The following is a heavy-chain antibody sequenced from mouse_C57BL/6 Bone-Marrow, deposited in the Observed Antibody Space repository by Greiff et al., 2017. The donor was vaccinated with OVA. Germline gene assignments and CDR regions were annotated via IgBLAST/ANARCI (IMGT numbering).Heavy chain of an antibody. V-gene: IGHV1-50*01. D-gene: IGHD3-2*02. Sequence: VQLQQSGAELVKPGASVKLSCKASGYTFTSYWMQWVKQRPGQGLEWIGEIDPSDSYTNYNQKFKGKATLTVDTSSSTAYMQLSSLTSEDSAVYYCARMDGLSSGLDYWGQGTTLTVSS. CDR3: ARMDGLSSGLDY. J-gene: IGHJ2*01. CDR2: IDPSDSYT. CDR1: GYTFTSYW.